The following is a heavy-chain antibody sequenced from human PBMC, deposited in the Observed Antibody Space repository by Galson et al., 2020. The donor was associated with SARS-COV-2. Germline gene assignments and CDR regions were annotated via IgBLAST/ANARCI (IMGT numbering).Heavy chain of an antibody. CDR1: GFTFRSYA. D-gene: IGHD3-22*01. CDR2: ISGSGGST. J-gene: IGHJ4*02. V-gene: IGHV3-23*01. Sequence: GGSLRLSCAASGFTFRSYAMTWVRQAPGKGPESVSAISGSGGSTYYADSVKGRFTISRDNSKNTLYLQMNSLRAEDTAVYYCAKNYYDSSGYYLSVGIDYWGQGTLVTVSS. CDR3: AKNYYDSSGYYLSVGIDY.